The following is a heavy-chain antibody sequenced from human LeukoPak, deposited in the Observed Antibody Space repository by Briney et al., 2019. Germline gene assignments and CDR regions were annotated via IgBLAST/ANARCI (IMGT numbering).Heavy chain of an antibody. D-gene: IGHD5-18*01. CDR1: GGSISTYY. V-gene: IGHV4-59*08. Sequence: SETLSLTCTVSGGSISTYYWSWIRQPPGKGLEWIGYIYYSGSTDYNPSLKSRVTISVDTSKNQFSLKLSSVTAADTAVYYCARVDATMALLDPWGQGTLVTVSS. CDR2: IYYSGST. J-gene: IGHJ5*02. CDR3: ARVDATMALLDP.